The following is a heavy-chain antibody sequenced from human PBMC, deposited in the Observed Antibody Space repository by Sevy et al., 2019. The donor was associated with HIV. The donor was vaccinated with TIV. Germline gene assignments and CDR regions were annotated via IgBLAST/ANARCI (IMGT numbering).Heavy chain of an antibody. CDR1: GYTFTNYG. Sequence: ASVKVSCKASGYTFTNYGISWVRQAPGQGLEWMGWISTHNGDTNYAQKLQGRVTMTTDTSTSTAYMELMSLRSDDTAVYYCARRIYYDSSAYYWWFDPWGQGTLVTVSP. D-gene: IGHD3-22*01. CDR3: ARRIYYDSSAYYWWFDP. J-gene: IGHJ5*02. CDR2: ISTHNGDT. V-gene: IGHV1-18*01.